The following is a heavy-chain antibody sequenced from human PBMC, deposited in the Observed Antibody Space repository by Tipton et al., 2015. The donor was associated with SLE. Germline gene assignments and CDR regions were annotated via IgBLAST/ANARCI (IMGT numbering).Heavy chain of an antibody. CDR3: ARDPLGWELRTDWYFDL. V-gene: IGHV4-39*07. J-gene: IGHJ2*01. Sequence: TLSLTCTVSGGSISSGDYYWGWIRQPPGKGLEWIGSIYHSGSTYYNPSLKSRVTISVDTSKNQFSLKLSSVTAADTAVYYCARDPLGWELRTDWYFDLWGRGTLITVSS. CDR2: IYHSGST. D-gene: IGHD1-26*01. CDR1: GGSISSGDYY.